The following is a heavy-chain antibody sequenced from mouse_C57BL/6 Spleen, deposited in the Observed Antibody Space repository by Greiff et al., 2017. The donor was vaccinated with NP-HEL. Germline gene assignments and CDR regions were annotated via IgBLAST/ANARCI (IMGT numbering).Heavy chain of an antibody. CDR2: ISSGSSTI. J-gene: IGHJ2*01. V-gene: IGHV5-17*01. CDR3: ARDYEGFDY. D-gene: IGHD1-1*01. Sequence: KVVEWVAYISSGSSTIYYADTVKGRFTISRDNAKNTLFLQMTSLRSEDTAMYYCARDYEGFDYWGQGTTLTVSS.